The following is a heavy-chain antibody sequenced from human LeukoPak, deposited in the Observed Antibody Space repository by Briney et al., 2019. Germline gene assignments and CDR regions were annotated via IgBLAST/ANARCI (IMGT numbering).Heavy chain of an antibody. Sequence: SETLYLTCTVSGGSISSYYWSWIRQPPGKGLEWIGYIYYSGSTNYNPSLKSRVTISVDTSKNQFSLKLSSVTAADTAVYYCAREMTIEYGMDVWGQGTTVTVSS. CDR3: AREMTIEYGMDV. V-gene: IGHV4-59*01. CDR1: GGSISSYY. CDR2: IYYSGST. D-gene: IGHD3-3*01. J-gene: IGHJ6*02.